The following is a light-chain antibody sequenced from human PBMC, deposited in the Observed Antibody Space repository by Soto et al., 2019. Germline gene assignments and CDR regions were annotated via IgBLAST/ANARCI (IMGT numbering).Light chain of an antibody. Sequence: QSVLTQPPSATGTPGQTVTVSCSGWGSGIGGNTVSWYQQLPGTAPRLLIHSNDRRPSGVPDRFSGSKSGASASLAISGLQSEDEADYYCATWDDSLDGPVFGGGTKLTVL. J-gene: IGLJ3*02. CDR3: ATWDDSLDGPV. CDR1: GSGIGGNT. CDR2: SND. V-gene: IGLV1-44*01.